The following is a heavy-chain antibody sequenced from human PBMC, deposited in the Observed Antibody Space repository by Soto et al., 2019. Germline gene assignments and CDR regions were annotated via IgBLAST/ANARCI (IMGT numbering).Heavy chain of an antibody. CDR2: ISYDGSSK. D-gene: IGHD6-19*01. J-gene: IGHJ4*02. CDR1: EFTISSYS. Sequence: GGSLRLSCTASEFTISSYSMHWVRQAPGKGLEWVAVISYDGSSKYNADSVKGPFTISRDKSKNTVYLQMHSLTVEDTAVYYCARDAVAMDYWGQGTLVTVSS. V-gene: IGHV3-30-3*01. CDR3: ARDAVAMDY.